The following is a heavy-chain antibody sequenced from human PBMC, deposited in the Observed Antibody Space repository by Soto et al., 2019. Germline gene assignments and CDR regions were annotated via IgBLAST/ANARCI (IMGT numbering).Heavy chain of an antibody. D-gene: IGHD3-16*01. Sequence: QVQLVESGGGVVQPGRSLRLSCAASGFTFSSYGMHWVRQAPGKGLEWVAVISYDGSNKYYADSVKGRFTISRDNSKNTLYLQMNSLRAEDTAVYYCAKEVGALQQDYYYYYYGMDVWGQGTTVTVSS. CDR2: ISYDGSNK. J-gene: IGHJ6*02. V-gene: IGHV3-30*18. CDR1: GFTFSSYG. CDR3: AKEVGALQQDYYYYYYGMDV.